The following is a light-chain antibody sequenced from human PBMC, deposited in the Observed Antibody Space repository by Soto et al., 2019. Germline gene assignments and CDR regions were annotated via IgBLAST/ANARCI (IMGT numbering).Light chain of an antibody. V-gene: IGKV3-11*01. CDR1: ETINNY. J-gene: IGKJ5*01. Sequence: EIVLTQSPATVTVSPGERVTLSCRASETINNYLAWYQQRPGQAPRLLIYEASSRATGVPARFIGSGSGTDFTLTISSLEPEDFAIYYCQKRGNWPHFGQGTRLEI. CDR2: EAS. CDR3: QKRGNWPH.